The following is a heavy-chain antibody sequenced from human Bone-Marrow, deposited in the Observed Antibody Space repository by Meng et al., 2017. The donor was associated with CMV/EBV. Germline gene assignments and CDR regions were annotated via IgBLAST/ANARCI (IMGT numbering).Heavy chain of an antibody. D-gene: IGHD2-2*01. CDR1: GFTFAGSW. J-gene: IGHJ4*02. V-gene: IGHV3-74*01. CDR2: INNDGSNT. Sequence: SCAASGFTFAGSWMHWVRQAPGKGLVWVSRINNDGSNTSYADSVKGRFSISRDNAKNTLFLQMNSLRADDTAVYYCARHCSTTSCTDYWGQGALVTVSS. CDR3: ARHCSTTSCTDY.